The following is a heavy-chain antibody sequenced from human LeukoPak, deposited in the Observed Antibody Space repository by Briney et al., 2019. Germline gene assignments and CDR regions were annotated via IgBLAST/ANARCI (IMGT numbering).Heavy chain of an antibody. J-gene: IGHJ4*02. CDR1: GITFSTYS. CDR2: ISSFSGTI. CDR3: ARRAWDSSGYTTPDY. D-gene: IGHD3-22*01. Sequence: GGSLRLSCVASGITFSTYSMNWVRQAPGKGLEWVSYISSFSGTINYADSVKGRFTTSRDNAKNSLYLQMNSLRAVDTAVYYCARRAWDSSGYTTPDYWGQGTLVTVSS. V-gene: IGHV3-48*04.